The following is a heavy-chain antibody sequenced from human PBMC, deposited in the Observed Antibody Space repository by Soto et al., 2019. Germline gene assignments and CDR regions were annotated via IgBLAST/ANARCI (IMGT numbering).Heavy chain of an antibody. V-gene: IGHV3-15*01. CDR3: TTDPKYSSSWGYYYYYGMDV. J-gene: IGHJ6*02. CDR1: GFTFSNAW. CDR2: IKSKTDGGTT. Sequence: ESGGGLVKPGGSLRLSCAASGFTFSNAWMSWVRQAPGKGLEWVGRIKSKTDGGTTDYAAPVKGRFTISRDDSKNTLYLQMNSLKTEDTAVYYCTTDPKYSSSWGYYYYYGMDVWGQGTTVTVSS. D-gene: IGHD6-13*01.